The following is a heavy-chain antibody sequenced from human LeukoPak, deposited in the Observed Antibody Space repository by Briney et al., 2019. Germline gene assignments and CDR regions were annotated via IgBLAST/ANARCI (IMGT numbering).Heavy chain of an antibody. J-gene: IGHJ3*02. Sequence: GGSLRLSCAASGFTFSSYSMNWVRQAPGKGLEWVSSISSSSSYIYYADSVKGRFTISRDNSKNTLYLQMNSLRAEDTAVYYCARDLRYSGYDERDDAFDIWGQGTMVTVSS. CDR1: GFTFSSYS. CDR2: ISSSSSYI. V-gene: IGHV3-21*01. CDR3: ARDLRYSGYDERDDAFDI. D-gene: IGHD5-12*01.